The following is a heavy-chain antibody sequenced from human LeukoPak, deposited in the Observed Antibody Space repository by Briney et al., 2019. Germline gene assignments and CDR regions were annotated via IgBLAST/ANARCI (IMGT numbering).Heavy chain of an antibody. J-gene: IGHJ4*02. CDR1: GFSFSSYG. CDR2: ISNDGTNK. CDR3: ANEVRPNDY. V-gene: IGHV3-30*02. Sequence: GGSLRLSCASSGFSFSSYGMHWVRQAPGKGLEWVALISNDGTNKYYADSVKGRFTISRDNSKNTVYLQMNNLRAEDTAVYYCANEVRPNDYWGQGTLVTVSS. D-gene: IGHD1-1*01.